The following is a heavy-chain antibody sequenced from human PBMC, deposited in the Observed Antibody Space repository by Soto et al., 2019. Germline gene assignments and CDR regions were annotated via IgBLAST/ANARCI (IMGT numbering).Heavy chain of an antibody. CDR1: GGTFSSYA. Sequence: GASVKVSCKASGGTFSSYAISWVRQAPGQGLEWMGWISAHNRNTNYAQELQGRVTMTTDTSTSTAYMELRSLRSDDTAVYYCARVAPPGDYWGQGTLVTVSS. V-gene: IGHV1-18*01. J-gene: IGHJ4*02. CDR2: ISAHNRNT. CDR3: ARVAPPGDY.